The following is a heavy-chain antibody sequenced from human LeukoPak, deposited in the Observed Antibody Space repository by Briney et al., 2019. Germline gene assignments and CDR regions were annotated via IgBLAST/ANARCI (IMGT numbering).Heavy chain of an antibody. D-gene: IGHD3-22*01. CDR1: GGSFSGYY. CDR2: INHSGST. CDR3: ARTPVYDSVFDAFDI. Sequence: SETLSLTCAVYGGSFSGYYWSWIGQPPGKGLEWIGEINHSGSTNYNPSLKSRVTISVDTSKNQFTLKLSSVTAADTAVYYCARTPVYDSVFDAFDIWGQGTMVTVSS. J-gene: IGHJ3*02. V-gene: IGHV4-34*01.